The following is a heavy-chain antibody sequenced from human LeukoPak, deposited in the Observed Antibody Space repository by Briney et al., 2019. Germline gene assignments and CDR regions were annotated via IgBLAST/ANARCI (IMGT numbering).Heavy chain of an antibody. CDR2: ISGSGGST. CDR3: AKIGDTAMVHYDY. V-gene: IGHV3-23*01. D-gene: IGHD5-18*01. J-gene: IGHJ4*02. Sequence: GGSLRLSCAAPGFTFSTYAMSWVRQAPGKGLEWVSGISGSGGSTYYADSVKGRFTISRDNSKNTLYLQMNSLRAEDTAVYYCAKIGDTAMVHYDYWGQGTLVTVSS. CDR1: GFTFSTYA.